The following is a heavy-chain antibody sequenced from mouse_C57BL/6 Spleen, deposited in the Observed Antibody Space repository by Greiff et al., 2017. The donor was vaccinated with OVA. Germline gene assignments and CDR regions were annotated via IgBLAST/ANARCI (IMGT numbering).Heavy chain of an antibody. CDR3: ARPGTTVPWYFDV. CDR1: GYTFTNYW. V-gene: IGHV1-63*01. J-gene: IGHJ1*03. Sequence: VQLQQSGAELVRPGTSVKMSCKASGYTFTNYWIGWAKQRPGHGLEWIGDIYPGGGYTNYNEKFKGKATLTADKSSSTAYMQFSSLTSEDSAIYYCARPGTTVPWYFDVWGTGTTGTVSS. CDR2: IYPGGGYT. D-gene: IGHD1-1*01.